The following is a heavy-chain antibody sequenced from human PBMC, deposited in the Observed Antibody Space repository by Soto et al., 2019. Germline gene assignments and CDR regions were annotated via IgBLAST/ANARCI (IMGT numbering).Heavy chain of an antibody. J-gene: IGHJ4*02. D-gene: IGHD2-2*01. V-gene: IGHV4-34*01. CDR1: GGSFSGYY. CDR2: INHSEST. Sequence: SETLSLTCAVYGGSFSGYYWSWIRQPPGKGLEWIGEINHSESTNYNPSLKSRVTISVDNSKNTLYLQMNSLTAEDTAVYYCAKRVPRPALYFDYWGQGTLVTVSS. CDR3: AKRVPRPALYFDY.